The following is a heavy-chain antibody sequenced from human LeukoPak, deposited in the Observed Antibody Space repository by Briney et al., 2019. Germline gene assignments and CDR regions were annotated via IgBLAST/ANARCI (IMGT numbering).Heavy chain of an antibody. CDR3: ARTAGYSYLAF. J-gene: IGHJ4*01. CDR1: GNTFSGHY. V-gene: IGHV1-2*02. Sequence: ASVKVSCKASGNTFSGHYMHWVRQAPGQGLEWMGWLDPNSGGTNYAQKFQGRVSMTRDTSISTDYMELSRLRSDDTAVYYCARTAGYSYLAFWGHGTLVTVSS. D-gene: IGHD5-18*01. CDR2: LDPNSGGT.